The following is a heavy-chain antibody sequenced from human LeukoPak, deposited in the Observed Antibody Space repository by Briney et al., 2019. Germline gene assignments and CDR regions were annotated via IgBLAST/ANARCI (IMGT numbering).Heavy chain of an antibody. CDR2: ISSGGSAI. Sequence: GGSLRLSCASSGFTFSSYEMNWVRQAPGKGLEWFSYISSGGSAIFYADSVKGRFTISRDNAKNSLYLQMNSLRAEDTAVYYCARVGSSSEGYWGQGTLVTVSS. CDR3: ARVGSSSEGY. D-gene: IGHD6-6*01. CDR1: GFTFSSYE. V-gene: IGHV3-48*03. J-gene: IGHJ4*02.